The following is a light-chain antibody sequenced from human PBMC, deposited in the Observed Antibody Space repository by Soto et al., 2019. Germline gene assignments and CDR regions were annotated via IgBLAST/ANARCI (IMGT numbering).Light chain of an antibody. CDR1: QSVSSN. V-gene: IGKV3-15*01. CDR3: QQYNNWPPWT. J-gene: IGKJ1*01. Sequence: EIVMTQSPATLSVSPGERATLSCRASQSVSSNLAWYQQKPGQAPRLLIYGASTRATSIPARFSGSGSGTEFTLTISSLQSEDIAVYYCQQYNNWPPWTFGQGTKVDIK. CDR2: GAS.